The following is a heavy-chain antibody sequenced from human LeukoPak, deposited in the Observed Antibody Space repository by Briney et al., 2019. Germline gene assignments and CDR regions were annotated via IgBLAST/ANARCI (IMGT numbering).Heavy chain of an antibody. CDR1: GFSFGDHW. D-gene: IGHD3-10*01. V-gene: IGHV3-15*01. CDR3: TMIQGWGSGSYYVDY. Sequence: GGSLRLSCAASGFSFGDHWMSWVRQAPGKGPEWVGRIKSNAAGATTDYAAPVKGRFTISRDDSRHTPYLQMNSLKTEDTAVYYCTMIQGWGSGSYYVDYWGQGTLVTVSS. J-gene: IGHJ4*02. CDR2: IKSNAAGATT.